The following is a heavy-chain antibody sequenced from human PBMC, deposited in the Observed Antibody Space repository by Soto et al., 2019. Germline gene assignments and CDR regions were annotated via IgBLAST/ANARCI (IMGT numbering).Heavy chain of an antibody. CDR3: ARRQSSSWYGL. Sequence: SETLSLTCTVSGGSISSSSYYWGWIRQPPGKGLEWIGSIYYSGSTYYNPSLKSRVTISVDTSKNQFSLKLSSVTAADTAVYYCARRQSSSWYGLWGQGTLVTVSS. CDR2: IYYSGST. J-gene: IGHJ4*02. D-gene: IGHD6-13*01. CDR1: GGSISSSSYY. V-gene: IGHV4-39*01.